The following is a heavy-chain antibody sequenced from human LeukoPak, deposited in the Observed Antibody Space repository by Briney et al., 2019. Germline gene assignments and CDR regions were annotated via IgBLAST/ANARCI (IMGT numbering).Heavy chain of an antibody. Sequence: GGSLRLSCAASGFTFSSYAMHWVRQAPGKGLEWVAVISYDGSNKYYADSVKGRFTISRDNSKNTLYLQMNSLRAEDTAVYYCASGRSSWLTGMVAWSQGTLVTVSS. V-gene: IGHV3-30*01. CDR1: GFTFSSYA. CDR3: ASGRSSWLTGMVA. J-gene: IGHJ5*02. CDR2: ISYDGSNK. D-gene: IGHD6-13*01.